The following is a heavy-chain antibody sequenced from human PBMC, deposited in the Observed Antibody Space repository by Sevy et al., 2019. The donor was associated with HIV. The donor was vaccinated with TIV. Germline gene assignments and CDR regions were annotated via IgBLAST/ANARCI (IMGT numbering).Heavy chain of an antibody. CDR2: MSIDGNEK. V-gene: IGHV3-30*03. J-gene: IGHJ3*02. CDR3: ARVSTVGAMMDALDT. D-gene: IGHD3-16*01. Sequence: GGSLRLSCAASGFTFSDYGVHWVRQTPHKGLEWVAVMSIDGNEKHYADSARGRFTISRDKSKNTLFLELNSLRHEDTAVYFCARVSTVGAMMDALDTWGQGTMVTVSS. CDR1: GFTFSDYG.